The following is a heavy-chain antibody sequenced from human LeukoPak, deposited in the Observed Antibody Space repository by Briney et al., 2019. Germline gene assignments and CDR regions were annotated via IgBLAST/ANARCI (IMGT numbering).Heavy chain of an antibody. V-gene: IGHV1-18*01. J-gene: IGHJ4*02. D-gene: IGHD1-26*01. CDR1: GYTFSGYG. CDR2: ITGNNGNT. CDR3: ARDQRNSGSYRFEY. Sequence: ASVKVSCKTSGYTFSGYGISWVRQAPGQGLEWRGLITGNNGNTNYAPSLQGRVTMTTDTSTNTVHMELTSLKSDDTAVYYCARDQRNSGSYRFEYWGQGTLVTVSS.